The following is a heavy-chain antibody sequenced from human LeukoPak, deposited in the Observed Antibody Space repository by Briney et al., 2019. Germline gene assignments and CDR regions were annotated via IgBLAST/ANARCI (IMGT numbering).Heavy chain of an antibody. CDR3: ASGYSYGYYYYYGMDV. D-gene: IGHD5-18*01. CDR2: ISSSSSYI. V-gene: IGHV3-21*01. J-gene: IGHJ6*02. Sequence: GGTPRLSCAASGFTFSSYSMNWVRQAPGKGLEWVSSISSSSSYIYYADSVKGRFTISRDNAKNSLYLQMNSLRAEDTAVYYCASGYSYGYYYYYGMDVWGQGTTVTVSS. CDR1: GFTFSSYS.